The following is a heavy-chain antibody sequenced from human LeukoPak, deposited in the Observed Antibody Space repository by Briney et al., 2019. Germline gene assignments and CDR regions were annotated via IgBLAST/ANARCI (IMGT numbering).Heavy chain of an antibody. D-gene: IGHD1-26*01. CDR1: GGTFSSYA. V-gene: IGHV1-69*13. CDR2: IIPIFGTA. J-gene: IGHJ5*02. Sequence: SVKVSCKASGGTFSSYAIGWVRQAPGQGLERMGGIIPIFGTANYAQKFQGRVTITADESTGTAYMELSSLRSEDTAVYYCARAPPSYYSGSWGDPWGQGTLVTVSS. CDR3: ARAPPSYYSGSWGDP.